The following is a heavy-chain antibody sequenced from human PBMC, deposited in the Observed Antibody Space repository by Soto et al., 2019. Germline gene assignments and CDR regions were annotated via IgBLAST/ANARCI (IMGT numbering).Heavy chain of an antibody. CDR1: GFTFGDYA. J-gene: IGHJ4*02. D-gene: IGHD2-21*02. V-gene: IGHV3-49*04. Sequence: GGSLRLSCTASGFTFGDYAMSWVRQAPGKGLEWVGFIRSKAYGGTTEYAASVKGRFTISRDDSKSIAYLQMNSLKTEDTAVYYCTREAIYCCGDCYSDYWGQGTLVTVSS. CDR2: IRSKAYGGTT. CDR3: TREAIYCCGDCYSDY.